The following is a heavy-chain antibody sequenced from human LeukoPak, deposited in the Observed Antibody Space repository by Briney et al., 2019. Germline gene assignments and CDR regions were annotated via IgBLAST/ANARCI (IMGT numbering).Heavy chain of an antibody. J-gene: IGHJ6*02. CDR3: ARDGSPDYYGMDV. D-gene: IGHD2-2*03. V-gene: IGHV3-48*04. CDR1: GFTFSSYS. CDR2: ISSSSSTI. Sequence: PGGSLRLSCAASGFTFSSYSMNWVRQAPGKGLEWVSYISSSSSTIYYADSVKGRFTISRDNAKNSLYLQMNSLRAEDTAVYYCARDGSPDYYGMDVWGQGTTVTVSS.